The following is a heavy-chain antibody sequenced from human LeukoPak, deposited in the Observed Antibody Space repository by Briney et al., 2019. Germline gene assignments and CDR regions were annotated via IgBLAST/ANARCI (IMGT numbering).Heavy chain of an antibody. CDR2: IKSKTDGGTT. Sequence: GGSLRLSCAASGFTFSNAWMSWVRQAPGKGLEWVGRIKSKTDGGTTDYAAPVKGRFTISRDDSKNTLYLQMNSLKTRDTAVYYCARDIGGGWSGLHAFDIWGQGTMVTVSS. V-gene: IGHV3-15*01. D-gene: IGHD6-19*01. J-gene: IGHJ3*02. CDR1: GFTFSNAW. CDR3: ARDIGGGWSGLHAFDI.